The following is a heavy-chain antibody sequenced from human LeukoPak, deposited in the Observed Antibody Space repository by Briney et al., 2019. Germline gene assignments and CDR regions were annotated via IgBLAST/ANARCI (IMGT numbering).Heavy chain of an antibody. Sequence: PSETLSLTCTVSGGSISSYYWSWIRQPPGKGLEWIGYIYYSGSTNYNPSLKSRVTISADTSKNQFSLKLSSVTAADTAVYYCAREVSYGMDVWGQGTTVTVSS. CDR2: IYYSGST. J-gene: IGHJ6*02. CDR1: GGSISSYY. V-gene: IGHV4-59*01. CDR3: AREVSYGMDV.